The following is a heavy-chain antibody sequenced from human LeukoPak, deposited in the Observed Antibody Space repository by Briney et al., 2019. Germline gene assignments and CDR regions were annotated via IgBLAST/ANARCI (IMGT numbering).Heavy chain of an antibody. J-gene: IGHJ6*02. Sequence: ASVKVSCKASGYTFTSYGISWVRQAPGQGLEWMGWISAYNGNTNYAQKLQGRVTMTTDTSTSTAYMELRSLRSDDTAVCYCARGPRDHYYYDMDVWGQGTTVTVSS. V-gene: IGHV1-18*01. CDR1: GYTFTSYG. CDR3: ARGPRDHYYYDMDV. CDR2: ISAYNGNT.